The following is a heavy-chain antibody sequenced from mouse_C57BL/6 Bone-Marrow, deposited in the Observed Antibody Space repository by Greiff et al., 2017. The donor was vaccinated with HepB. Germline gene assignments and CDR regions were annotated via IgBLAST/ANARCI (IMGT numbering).Heavy chain of an antibody. CDR3: ARRAYYSNHWYFDV. Sequence: QVHVKQPGAELVRPGSSVKLSCKASGYTFTSYWMHWVKQRPIQGLEWIGNIDPSDSETHYNQKFKDKATLTVDKSSSTAYMQLSSLTSEDSAVYYCARRAYYSNHWYFDVWGTGTTVTVSS. CDR1: GYTFTSYW. V-gene: IGHV1-52*01. D-gene: IGHD2-5*01. CDR2: IDPSDSET. J-gene: IGHJ1*03.